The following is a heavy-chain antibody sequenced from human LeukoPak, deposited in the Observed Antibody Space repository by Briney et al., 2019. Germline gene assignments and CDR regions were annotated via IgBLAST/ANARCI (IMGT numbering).Heavy chain of an antibody. CDR2: IYYSGST. Sequence: SETLSLTCTVPGGSISSYYWSWIRQPPGKGLEWIGYIYYSGSTNYNPSLKSRVTISVDTSKNQFSLKLSSVTAADTAVYYCARAATTVDPSPLDYWGQGTLVTVSS. V-gene: IGHV4-59*01. J-gene: IGHJ4*02. D-gene: IGHD4-17*01. CDR3: ARAATTVDPSPLDY. CDR1: GGSISSYY.